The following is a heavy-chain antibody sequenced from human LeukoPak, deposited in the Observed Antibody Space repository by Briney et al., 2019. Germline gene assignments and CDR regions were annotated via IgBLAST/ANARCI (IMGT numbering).Heavy chain of an antibody. V-gene: IGHV4-4*07. D-gene: IGHD3-10*01. J-gene: IGHJ3*02. CDR2: IYTSGTT. CDR3: ATDFTMVRGVIHGGGAFDI. Sequence: SETLSLTCTVSGGSISSYYWSWIRQPAGKGLEWIGRIYTSGTTHYNPSLKSRVTMSVDTSKNQFSLKLSSVTAADTAVYYCATDFTMVRGVIHGGGAFDIWGQGTMVTVSS. CDR1: GGSISSYY.